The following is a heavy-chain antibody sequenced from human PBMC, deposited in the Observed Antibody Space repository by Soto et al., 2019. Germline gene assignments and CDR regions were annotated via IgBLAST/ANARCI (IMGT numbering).Heavy chain of an antibody. CDR3: DREMIRAADI. J-gene: IGHJ3*02. D-gene: IGHD3-16*01. CDR1: GGSISSGGYY. V-gene: IGHV4-30-4*01. CDR2: IYYSGST. Sequence: SETLSLTCTVSGGSISSGGYYWSWIRQPPGKGLEWIGYIYYSGSTYYNPSLKSRVTISVDTSKNQFSLKLSSVTAADKAVYYCDREMIRAADIWGQGTMVTVSS.